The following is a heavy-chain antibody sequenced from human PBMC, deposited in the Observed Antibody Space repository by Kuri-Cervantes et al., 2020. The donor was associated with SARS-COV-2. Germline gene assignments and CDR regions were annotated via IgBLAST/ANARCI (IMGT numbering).Heavy chain of an antibody. D-gene: IGHD4-17*01. J-gene: IGHJ6*03. CDR2: VNHRGST. CDR3: ARAYGFLRYIYYMAV. CDR1: GESFSGYY. Sequence: SETLSLTCAFYGESFSGYYWNWIRQSPGKGLEWIGEVNHRGSTNYNPSLKSRVTISVDTSSKQFSLNLSSVTAADTAVYYCARAYGFLRYIYYMAVWGRGTTVTVSS. V-gene: IGHV4-34*01.